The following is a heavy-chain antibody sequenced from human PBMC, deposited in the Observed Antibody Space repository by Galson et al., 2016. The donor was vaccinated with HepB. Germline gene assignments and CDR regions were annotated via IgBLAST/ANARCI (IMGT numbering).Heavy chain of an antibody. V-gene: IGHV3-30*18. CDR1: GFTFSRCG. D-gene: IGHD2-15*01. CDR2: VSYDGTRK. Sequence: SLRLPCAASGFTFSRCGMHWVRQAPGKGQEWPAVVSYDGTRKYYADSVKGRLTISRDNSKNTVYVQMNGLKTEDTALSYCAKDDTGGCDYWGQGTLVTVSS. CDR3: AKDDTGGCDY. J-gene: IGHJ4*02.